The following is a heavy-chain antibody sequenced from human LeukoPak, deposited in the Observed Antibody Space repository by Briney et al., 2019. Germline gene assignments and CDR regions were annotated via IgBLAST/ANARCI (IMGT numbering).Heavy chain of an antibody. V-gene: IGHV4-34*01. Sequence: PSETLSLTCAVYGGSFSGYYWSWIRQPPGKGLEWIGEINHSGSTNYNPSLKSRVTISVDTSKNQFSLKLSSVTAADTAVYYCARVGIAVAGESYWGQGTLVTVSS. CDR1: GGSFSGYY. J-gene: IGHJ4*02. CDR2: INHSGST. CDR3: ARVGIAVAGESY. D-gene: IGHD6-19*01.